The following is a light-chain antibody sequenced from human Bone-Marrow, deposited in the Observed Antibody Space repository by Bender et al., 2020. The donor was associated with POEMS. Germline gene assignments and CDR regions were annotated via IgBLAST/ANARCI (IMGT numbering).Light chain of an antibody. CDR3: QSYDSDLNVE. V-gene: IGLV1-40*01. J-gene: IGLJ3*02. CDR1: NSNLGAGYD. CDR2: GSN. Sequence: QSTLTQPSSVSGAPGQRVTISCTGTNSNLGAGYDVHWYKQVPGTAPKLLIYGSNRRPSGVPNRFSASKSGSSASLAITGLQAEDEADYYCQSYDSDLNVEFGGGTRLIVL.